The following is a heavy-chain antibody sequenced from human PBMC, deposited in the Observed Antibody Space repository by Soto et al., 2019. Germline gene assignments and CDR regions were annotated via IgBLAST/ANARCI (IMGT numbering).Heavy chain of an antibody. CDR3: ARVAWAPTLSVVDY. D-gene: IGHD3-16*01. J-gene: IGHJ4*02. Sequence: ASVKVSCKASGYTFTSYGISWVRQAPGQGLEWMGWISAYNGNTNYAQKLQGRVTMTTDTSTSTAYMELRSLRSDDTAVYYCARVAWAPTLSVVDYWGQGTLVTVSS. V-gene: IGHV1-18*01. CDR2: ISAYNGNT. CDR1: GYTFTSYG.